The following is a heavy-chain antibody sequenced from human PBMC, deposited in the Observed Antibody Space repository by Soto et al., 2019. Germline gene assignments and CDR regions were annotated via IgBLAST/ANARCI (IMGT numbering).Heavy chain of an antibody. V-gene: IGHV4-31*03. CDR1: GGSISSGGYY. CDR2: IYYSGST. J-gene: IGHJ6*02. D-gene: IGHD2-2*01. Sequence: LSLTCTVSGGSISSGGYYWSWIRQHPGKGLEWIGYIYYSGSTYYNPSLKSRVTISVDTSKNQFSLKLSSVTAADTAVYYCARDLYCSSTRCFYYYGMDVWGQGTTVTVSS. CDR3: ARDLYCSSTRCFYYYGMDV.